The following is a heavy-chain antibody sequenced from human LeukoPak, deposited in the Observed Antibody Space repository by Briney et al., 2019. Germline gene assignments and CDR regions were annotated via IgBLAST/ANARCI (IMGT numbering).Heavy chain of an antibody. J-gene: IGHJ6*02. CDR3: ANCDTSGYRRYYGMDV. D-gene: IGHD3-22*01. V-gene: IGHV3-30-3*01. Sequence: GGSLRLSCAASGFTFSSYAMHWVRQAPGKGLEWAAVISYDGYNKYYADSVKGRFTISRDNSKNTLFLQMNTLRAEDTAVYYCANCDTSGYRRYYGMDVWGQGTTVTVSS. CDR2: ISYDGYNK. CDR1: GFTFSSYA.